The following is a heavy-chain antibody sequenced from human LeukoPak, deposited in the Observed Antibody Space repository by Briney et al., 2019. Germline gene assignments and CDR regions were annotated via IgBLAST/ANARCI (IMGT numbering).Heavy chain of an antibody. Sequence: GGSLGLSCAASGFTFSDYYMSWIRQAPGKGLEWLSYITSSGATIYYADSIEGRFTVSRDNSKNSLYVQMNSLRAEDTAVYYCATGGGDYGDYSGYWGQGTLVTVSS. D-gene: IGHD4-17*01. CDR1: GFTFSDYY. J-gene: IGHJ4*02. CDR3: ATGGGDYGDYSGY. V-gene: IGHV3-11*01. CDR2: ITSSGATI.